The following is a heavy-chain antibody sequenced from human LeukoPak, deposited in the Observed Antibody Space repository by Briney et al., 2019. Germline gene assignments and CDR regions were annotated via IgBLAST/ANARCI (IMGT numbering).Heavy chain of an antibody. CDR3: AREQPPGIYFDY. CDR1: GFTVSSNY. Sequence: PGGSLRLSCAASGFTVSSNYMSWVRQAPGKGLEWVSIIYSGGNTYYADSVKARFTISRDISKNTVYLQVNSLRAEDTAVYYCAREQPPGIYFDYWGQGTPVTVSS. V-gene: IGHV3-53*01. D-gene: IGHD6-13*01. J-gene: IGHJ4*02. CDR2: IYSGGNT.